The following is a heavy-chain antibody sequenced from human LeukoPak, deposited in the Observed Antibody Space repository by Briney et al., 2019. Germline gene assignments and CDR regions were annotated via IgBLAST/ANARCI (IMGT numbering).Heavy chain of an antibody. CDR2: ISAYNGNT. CDR1: GYTFTSYG. Sequence: ALVKVSCKASGYTFTSYGISWVRQAPGQGLEWMGWISAYNGNTNYAQKLQGRVTMTTDTSTSTAYMELRSLRSDDTAVYYCARKGYSSSWKNWFDPWGQGTLVTVSS. CDR3: ARKGYSSSWKNWFDP. V-gene: IGHV1-18*01. D-gene: IGHD6-13*01. J-gene: IGHJ5*02.